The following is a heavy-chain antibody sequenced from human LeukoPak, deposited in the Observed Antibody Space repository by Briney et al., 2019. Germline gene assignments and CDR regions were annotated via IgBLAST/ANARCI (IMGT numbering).Heavy chain of an antibody. CDR3: ARGPRTNSGYVGGFDP. D-gene: IGHD5-12*01. J-gene: IGHJ5*02. CDR2: ISPNSGGT. V-gene: IGHV1-2*02. Sequence: ASVKVSCKASGYTFTGYYMHWVRQAPGQGLEWMGWISPNSGGTNYAQKFQGRVTMTRDTSISTAYMELSRLRSDDTAVYYCARGPRTNSGYVGGFDPWGQGTLVTVSS. CDR1: GYTFTGYY.